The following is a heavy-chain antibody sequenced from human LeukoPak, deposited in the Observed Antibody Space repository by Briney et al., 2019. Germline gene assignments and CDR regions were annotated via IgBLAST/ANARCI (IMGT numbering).Heavy chain of an antibody. CDR2: IIPIFGTA. CDR3: ARGSRSYYDSSGYFD. J-gene: IGHJ4*02. Sequence: SVKVSCKASGYTFTSYAMNWVRQAPGQGLEWMGGIIPIFGTANYAQKFQGRVTITADESTSTAYMELSSLRSEDTAVYYCARGSRSYYDSSGYFDWGQGTLVTVSS. V-gene: IGHV1-69*13. D-gene: IGHD3-22*01. CDR1: GYTFTSYA.